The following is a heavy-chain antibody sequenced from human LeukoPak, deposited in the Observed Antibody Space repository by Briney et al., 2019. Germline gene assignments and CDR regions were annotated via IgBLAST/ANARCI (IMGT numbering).Heavy chain of an antibody. CDR3: ARDRSYYDSSGYYAY. CDR1: GFTFSSYG. J-gene: IGHJ4*02. CDR2: ISGSGGST. V-gene: IGHV3-23*01. D-gene: IGHD3-22*01. Sequence: GGSLRLSCAASGFTFSSYGMSWVRQAPGKGLEWVSAISGSGGSTYYADSVKGRFTISRDNSKNTLYLQMNSLRAEDTAVYYCARDRSYYDSSGYYAYWGQGTLVTVSS.